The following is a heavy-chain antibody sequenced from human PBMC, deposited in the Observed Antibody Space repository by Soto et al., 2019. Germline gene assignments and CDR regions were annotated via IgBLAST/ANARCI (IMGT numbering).Heavy chain of an antibody. J-gene: IGHJ4*02. CDR1: GFTFSNYA. CDR2: ISYDGSNT. Sequence: QVQLVESGGGVVQPGRSLRLSCAASGFTFSNYAMHWVRQATGKGLEWVAVISYDGSNTYNADSVKGRFTISRDNSKNTLYLQMNSLRTEDTAVYYCARGKYSYGDYWGQGSLVIVSS. D-gene: IGHD5-18*01. V-gene: IGHV3-30-3*01. CDR3: ARGKYSYGDY.